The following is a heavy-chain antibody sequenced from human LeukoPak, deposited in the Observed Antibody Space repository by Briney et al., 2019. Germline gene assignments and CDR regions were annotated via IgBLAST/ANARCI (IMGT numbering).Heavy chain of an antibody. CDR3: AKDAERYSGSYYASSDY. D-gene: IGHD1-26*01. CDR1: GFTFSSYA. V-gene: IGHV3-23*01. J-gene: IGHJ4*02. CDR2: ISGSGGST. Sequence: GGSLRLSCAASGFTFSSYAMSWVRQAPGKGLEWVSAISGSGGSTYYADSVKGRFTISRDNSKNTLYLQMNSLRAEDTAVYYCAKDAERYSGSYYASSDYWGQGTLVTVSS.